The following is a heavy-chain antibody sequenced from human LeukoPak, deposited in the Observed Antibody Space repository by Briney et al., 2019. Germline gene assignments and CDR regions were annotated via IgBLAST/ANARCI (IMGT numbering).Heavy chain of an antibody. CDR2: ISGSGGST. D-gene: IGHD1-26*01. CDR3: ARETVGATSDLSLKNDY. V-gene: IGHV3-23*01. CDR1: GFTFSSYS. J-gene: IGHJ4*02. Sequence: GGALRLSCAASGFTFSSYSMNWVRQAPGKGLEWVSAISGSGGSTYYADSVKGRFTISRDNSKNTLYLQMNSLRAEDTAVYYCARETVGATSDLSLKNDYWGQGTLVTVSS.